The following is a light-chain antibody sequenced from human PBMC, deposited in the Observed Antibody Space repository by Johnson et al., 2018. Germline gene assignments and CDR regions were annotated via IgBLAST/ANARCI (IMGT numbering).Light chain of an antibody. Sequence: QSVLTQPPSVSAAPGQKVTISCSGSSSNIGNNYVSWYQQLPGTAPKLLIYENNKRPSGIPDRFSGSKSGTSATLGITGLQTGDEADYYCGTWDSSLSSGNVFGTGIKCTVL. CDR3: GTWDSSLSSGNV. CDR1: SSNIGNNY. CDR2: ENN. V-gene: IGLV1-51*02. J-gene: IGLJ1*01.